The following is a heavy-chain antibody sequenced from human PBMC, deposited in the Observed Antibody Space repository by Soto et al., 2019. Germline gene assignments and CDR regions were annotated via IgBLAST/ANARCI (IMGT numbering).Heavy chain of an antibody. J-gene: IGHJ6*04. CDR1: GFTVSSKY. CDR2: IQSGGPT. CDR3: ARDDVLCDGGRCYGVPLDV. D-gene: IGHD2-15*01. V-gene: IGHV3-66*01. Sequence: EVQLVESGGGLVQPGGSLRLSCAASGFTVSSKYMSWVRQAPGKGLEWVSLIQSGGPTYYADSVKGRFTISGDTSENTVHLQMDSLRAEDTAVYYCARDDVLCDGGRCYGVPLDVWGKGTPVTVSS.